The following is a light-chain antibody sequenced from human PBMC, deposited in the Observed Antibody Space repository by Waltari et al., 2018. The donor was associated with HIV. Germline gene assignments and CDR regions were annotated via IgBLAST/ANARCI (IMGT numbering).Light chain of an antibody. J-gene: IGLJ2*01. CDR2: EVT. CDR1: NSDVGAYNY. Sequence: QSALTQPASVSGSPGQSITISCTGTNSDVGAYNYVSWYQQHPGKAPKLRFYEVTNRPPGISNRFSGSKSGNTASMTISGLQPEDEADYYCSSYTITTAIVFGGGTKLTVL. CDR3: SSYTITTAIV. V-gene: IGLV2-14*01.